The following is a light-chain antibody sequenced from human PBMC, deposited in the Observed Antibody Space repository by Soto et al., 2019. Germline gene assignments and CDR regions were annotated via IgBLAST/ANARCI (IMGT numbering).Light chain of an antibody. CDR3: QQSYNFPYT. Sequence: DIQMTQSPSSLSASLGDRVTITCRARQSINNYLNWYQQEEGKAPKLLIYAATSLQSGVPSRFSGSGSGTECTRSISCLQPGECATFYCQQSYNFPYTFGLGIKMEMK. V-gene: IGKV1-39*01. CDR2: AAT. J-gene: IGKJ2*01. CDR1: QSINNY.